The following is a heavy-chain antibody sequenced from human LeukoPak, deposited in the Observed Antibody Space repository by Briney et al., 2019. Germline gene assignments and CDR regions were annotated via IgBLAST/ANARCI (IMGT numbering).Heavy chain of an antibody. J-gene: IGHJ4*02. CDR1: GFTFSSYD. V-gene: IGHV3-13*01. CDR2: IGTAGDT. D-gene: IGHD3-16*02. Sequence: GGSLRLSCAASGFTFSSYDMHWVRQATGKGLEWVSAIGTAGDTYYPGSVKGRFTISRENAKNSLYLQMNSLRAGDTAEYYCARDGERGELSLYMDYWGQGTLVTVSS. CDR3: ARDGERGELSLYMDY.